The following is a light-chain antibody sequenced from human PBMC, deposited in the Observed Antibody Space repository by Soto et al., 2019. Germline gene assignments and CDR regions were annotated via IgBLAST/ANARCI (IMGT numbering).Light chain of an antibody. CDR1: SSDVGGYNY. J-gene: IGLJ1*01. CDR3: SSYTSSSTYV. CDR2: EVS. Sequence: QSALTQPPSASGSPGQSVTISRTGTSSDVGGYNYVSWYQQHPGKAPKLMIYEVSNRPSGVSNRFSGSKSGNTASLTISGLQAEDEADYYCSSYTSSSTYVFGTGTRSPS. V-gene: IGLV2-14*01.